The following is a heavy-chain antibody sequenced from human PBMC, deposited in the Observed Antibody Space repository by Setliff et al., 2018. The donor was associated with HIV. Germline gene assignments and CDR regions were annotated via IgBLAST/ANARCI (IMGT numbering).Heavy chain of an antibody. CDR1: GFTFSSYS. V-gene: IGHV3-21*01. Sequence: KPGGSLRLSCAASGFTFSSYSMNWVRQAPGKGLEWVSSISSSSSYIYYADSVKGRFTISRDNAKNSLYLQMNSLRAEDTAVYYCARAGYCSGGSCYYFDYWGQGTLVTVSS. CDR2: ISSSSSYI. CDR3: ARAGYCSGGSCYYFDY. J-gene: IGHJ4*02. D-gene: IGHD2-15*01.